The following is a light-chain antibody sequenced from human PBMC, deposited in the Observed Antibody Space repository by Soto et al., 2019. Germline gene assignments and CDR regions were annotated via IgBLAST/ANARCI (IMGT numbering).Light chain of an antibody. V-gene: IGKV1-5*03. CDR2: KAS. Sequence: DVQMTQSPSTLSASVGDRVTITCRASQNIDNWLAWYQQKLGKAPKLLIYKASSLESGVPSRFSGSGSGTEFTLTISSLQPDDFATYYCQQYNSYSPYTFGQGTKLEIK. J-gene: IGKJ2*01. CDR3: QQYNSYSPYT. CDR1: QNIDNW.